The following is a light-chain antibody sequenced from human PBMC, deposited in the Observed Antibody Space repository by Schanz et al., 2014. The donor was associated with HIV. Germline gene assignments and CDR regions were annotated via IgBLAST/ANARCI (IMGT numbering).Light chain of an antibody. CDR3: GTWDSSLSVWV. Sequence: QSVLTQPPSVSGAPGQRVTISYTGSCPNFGAIYGVQCYHQVPGAAPKIFIFDNTKRPSGIPDRFSGSKSDTSATLGITGLQTGDEADYYCGTWDSSLSVWVFGGGTKLTVL. CDR1: CPNFGAIY. J-gene: IGLJ3*02. CDR2: DNT. V-gene: IGLV1-51*01.